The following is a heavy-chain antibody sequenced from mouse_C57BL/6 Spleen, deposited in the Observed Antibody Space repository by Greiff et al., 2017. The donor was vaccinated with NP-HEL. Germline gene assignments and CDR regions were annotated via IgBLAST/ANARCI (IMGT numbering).Heavy chain of an antibody. J-gene: IGHJ2*01. Sequence: QVQLQQPGAELVRPGSSVKLSCKASGYTFTSYWMHWVKQRPIQGLEWIGNIDPSDSATHYNQKFKDKATLTVDKTTSTVYMQLSSLKYEDSAVYYSARLGRGVDYWGQGTTLTVSS. CDR2: IDPSDSAT. CDR3: ARLGRGVDY. CDR1: GYTFTSYW. D-gene: IGHD4-1*01. V-gene: IGHV1-52*01.